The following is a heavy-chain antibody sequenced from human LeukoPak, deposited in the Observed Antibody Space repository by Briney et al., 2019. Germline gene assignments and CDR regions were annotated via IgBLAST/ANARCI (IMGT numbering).Heavy chain of an antibody. Sequence: PGGSLRLSCAASGFIFDHDGVYWVRQAPGRGLEWVSFTRYDGREEYYADSVKGRRTMHRDNPKNPLYMQMNSLRAEDTAVYYCTKDGVLYYASWSVYSPSYFYMDVWGKGTTVTVSS. CDR3: TKDGVLYYASWSVYSPSYFYMDV. CDR2: TRYDGREE. J-gene: IGHJ6*03. D-gene: IGHD3-3*01. V-gene: IGHV3-30*02. CDR1: GFIFDHDG.